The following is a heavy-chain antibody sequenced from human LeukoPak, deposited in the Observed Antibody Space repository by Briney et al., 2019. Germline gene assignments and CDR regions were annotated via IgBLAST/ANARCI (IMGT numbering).Heavy chain of an antibody. J-gene: IGHJ4*02. D-gene: IGHD5-18*01. CDR2: ISYDGSNK. Sequence: PGRSLRLSCAASGFTFSSYAMHWVRQAPGKGLEWVAVISYDGSNKYYADSVKGRFTISRDNSKNTLYLQMNSLRAEDTAVYYCARGRLEYSYGFFDYWGQGTLVTVSS. CDR1: GFTFSSYA. CDR3: ARGRLEYSYGFFDY. V-gene: IGHV3-30*04.